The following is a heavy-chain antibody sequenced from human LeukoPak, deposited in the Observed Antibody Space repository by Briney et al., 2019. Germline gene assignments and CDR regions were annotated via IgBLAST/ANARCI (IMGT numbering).Heavy chain of an antibody. CDR2: IDTSSSRI. V-gene: IGHV3-48*02. D-gene: IGHD3-9*01. J-gene: IGHJ3*02. Sequence: PGGSLRLSCAASGFRTIDYVMNWVRQAPGKGLEWVSYIDTSSSRIHYADSVKGRFTISRDDAKNSLYLQMNSLRDEDTAVYYYATDFDWAFNIWGQGTMVTVSS. CDR3: ATDFDWAFNI. CDR1: GFRTIDYV.